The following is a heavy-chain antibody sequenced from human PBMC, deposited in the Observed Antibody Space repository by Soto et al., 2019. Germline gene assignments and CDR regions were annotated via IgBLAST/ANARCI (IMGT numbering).Heavy chain of an antibody. J-gene: IGHJ4*02. V-gene: IGHV4-31*03. D-gene: IGHD1-26*01. CDR3: ARGATVVTARRYYFDY. Sequence: PSETLSLTCTVPGGSISSGGYYWSWIRQHPGKGLEWIGYIYYSGSTYYNPSLKSRVTISVDTSKNQFSLKLSSVTAADTAVYYCARGATVVTARRYYFDYWGQGTLVTVSS. CDR1: GGSISSGGYY. CDR2: IYYSGST.